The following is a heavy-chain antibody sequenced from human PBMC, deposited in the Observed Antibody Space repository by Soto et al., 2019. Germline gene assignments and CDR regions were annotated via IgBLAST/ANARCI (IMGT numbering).Heavy chain of an antibody. V-gene: IGHV1-18*01. Sequence: QVHLVQSGAEVKKPGASVKVSCKCSGYTFTSYGITWVRQAPGQGLEWMGWISAHNGNTKYAQKLQGRVTVTRDTSTSTAYMDLRSLRSDDTVVYCCARGRYGDYWGQGALVNVSS. J-gene: IGHJ4*02. CDR3: ARGRYGDY. CDR1: GYTFTSYG. CDR2: ISAHNGNT. D-gene: IGHD1-1*01.